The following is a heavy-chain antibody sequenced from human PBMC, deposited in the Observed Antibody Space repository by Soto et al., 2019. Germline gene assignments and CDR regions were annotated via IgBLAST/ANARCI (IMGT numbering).Heavy chain of an antibody. CDR3: ARLPRDCNTTRCYYADL. J-gene: IGHJ5*02. CDR1: GYDCNTNW. D-gene: IGHD3-10*01. Sequence: GESLKISCKGSGYDCNTNWIGWVRQLPGRGLEWVGMMYPGDSDTRLLPSLQGQVTISADVTVSTAFLQWRSLTTSDSGMYFSARLPRDCNTTRCYYADLWGQGTSVTVSS. CDR2: MYPGDSDT. V-gene: IGHV5-51*01.